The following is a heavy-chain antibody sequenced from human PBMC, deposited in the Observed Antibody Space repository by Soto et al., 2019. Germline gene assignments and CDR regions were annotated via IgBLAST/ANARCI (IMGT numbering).Heavy chain of an antibody. CDR2: IIPILGIA. Sequence: QVQLVQSGAEVKKPGSSVKVSCKASGGTFSSYTISWVRQAPGQGLEWMGRIIPILGIANYAQKFQGRVTITADKSTSTAYMELSSLRSEDTAVYYCARENVPPSNWFDPWGQGTLVTVSS. CDR3: ARENVPPSNWFDP. J-gene: IGHJ5*02. V-gene: IGHV1-69*08. CDR1: GGTFSSYT.